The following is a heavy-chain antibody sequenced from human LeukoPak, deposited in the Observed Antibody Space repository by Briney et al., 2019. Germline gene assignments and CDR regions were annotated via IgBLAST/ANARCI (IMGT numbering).Heavy chain of an antibody. Sequence: SVKVSCKASGGTFSSYAISWVRQAPGQGLECMGGIIPIFGTANYAQKFQGRVTITTDESTSTAYMELSSLRSEDTAVYYCGVVVVPAAIVYYYYYMDVWGKGTTVTVSS. CDR1: GGTFSSYA. CDR2: IIPIFGTA. D-gene: IGHD2-2*02. CDR3: GVVVVPAAIVYYYYYMDV. J-gene: IGHJ6*03. V-gene: IGHV1-69*05.